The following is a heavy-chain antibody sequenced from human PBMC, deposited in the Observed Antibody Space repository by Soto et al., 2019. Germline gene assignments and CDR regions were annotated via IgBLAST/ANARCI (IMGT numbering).Heavy chain of an antibody. CDR2: IIPIFGTA. CDR1: GGTFSSYA. V-gene: IGHV1-69*13. CDR3: ARDSDSIAAAGYFDY. J-gene: IGHJ4*02. Sequence: SVKVSCKASGGTFSSYAISWVRQAPGQGLEWMGGIIPIFGTANYAQKFQGRVTITADESTSTAYMELSSLRSEDTAVYYCARDSDSIAAAGYFDYWGQGTLVTVSS. D-gene: IGHD6-13*01.